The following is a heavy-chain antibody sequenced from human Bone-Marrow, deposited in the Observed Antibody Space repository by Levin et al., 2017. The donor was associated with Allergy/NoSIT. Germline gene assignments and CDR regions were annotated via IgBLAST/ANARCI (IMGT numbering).Heavy chain of an antibody. CDR2: ISYDGSNE. CDR3: AKRVRGPKDLYYFDY. V-gene: IGHV3-30*18. Sequence: KGLEWVAAISYDGSNEYYADSVKGRFTISRDNSKNTLYLQMNSLRAEDTAVYYCAKRVRGPKDLYYFDYWGQGTLVTVSS. D-gene: IGHD3-10*01. J-gene: IGHJ4*02.